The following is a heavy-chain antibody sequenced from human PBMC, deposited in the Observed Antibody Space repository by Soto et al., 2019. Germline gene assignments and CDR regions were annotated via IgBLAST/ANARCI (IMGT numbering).Heavy chain of an antibody. Sequence: QVQLVQSGAEVKKLGSSVKVSCKASGGTFSSYAISWVRQAPGQGLEWMGGIIAILGKANYAEKFQGRVTITADESTITAYMELSSLRSEDTAVYYCARERGGAIIVGVTGTFDVWGQGTLVTVSS. V-gene: IGHV1-69*01. J-gene: IGHJ3*01. CDR1: GGTFSSYA. CDR3: ARERGGAIIVGVTGTFDV. CDR2: IIAILGKA. D-gene: IGHD3-22*01.